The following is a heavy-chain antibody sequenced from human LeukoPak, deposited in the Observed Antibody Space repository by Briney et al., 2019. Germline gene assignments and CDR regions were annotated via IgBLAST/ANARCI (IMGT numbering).Heavy chain of an antibody. CDR1: SGSISSYY. V-gene: IGHV4-59*01. CDR2: IYYSGST. J-gene: IGHJ3*02. Sequence: PSETLSLTCTVSSGSISSYYWSWIRQPPGKGLEWIGYIYYSGSTNYNPSLKSRVTISVDTSKNQFSLKLSSVTAADTAAYYCARVSLDYYDSSGYPRIDAFDIWGQGTMVTVSS. D-gene: IGHD3-22*01. CDR3: ARVSLDYYDSSGYPRIDAFDI.